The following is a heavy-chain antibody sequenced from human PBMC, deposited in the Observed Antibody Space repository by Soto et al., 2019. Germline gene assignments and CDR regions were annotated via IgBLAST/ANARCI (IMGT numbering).Heavy chain of an antibody. Sequence: QVQLVESGGGVVQPGRSLRLSCAASGFTFSSYAMHWVRQAPGKGLEWVAVISYDGSNKYYADSVKGRFTISRDNSKNTLYLPMNSLRAEDTAVYYCAREETAVEMATLGAFDIWGQGTMVTVSS. CDR2: ISYDGSNK. CDR3: AREETAVEMATLGAFDI. CDR1: GFTFSSYA. V-gene: IGHV3-30-3*01. J-gene: IGHJ3*02. D-gene: IGHD5-12*01.